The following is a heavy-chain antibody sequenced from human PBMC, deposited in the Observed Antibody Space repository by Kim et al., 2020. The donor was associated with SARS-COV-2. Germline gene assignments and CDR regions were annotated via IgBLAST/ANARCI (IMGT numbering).Heavy chain of an antibody. V-gene: IGHV4-34*01. D-gene: IGHD3-9*01. J-gene: IGHJ3*02. Sequence: SETLSLTCAVYGGSFSGYYWSWIRQPPGKGLEWIGEINHSGSTNYNPSLKSRVTISVDTSKNQFSLKLSSVTAADTAVYYCARGCSSTSCPGNYDILTGYYRGWDAFDIWGQGTMVTVSS. CDR2: INHSGST. CDR1: GGSFSGYY. CDR3: ARGCSSTSCPGNYDILTGYYRGWDAFDI.